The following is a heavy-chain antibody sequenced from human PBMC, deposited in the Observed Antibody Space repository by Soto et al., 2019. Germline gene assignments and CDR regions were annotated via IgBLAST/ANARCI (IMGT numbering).Heavy chain of an antibody. CDR3: ASPSGYGNAYYYYGLDV. CDR1: GYTFTSDY. D-gene: IGHD5-12*01. Sequence: ASVKVSCKASGYTFTSDYMLWVRQAPGQGLEWMGIINPSGGSTSYAQKFQGRVTMNRDKSTSTVYMELSSLRSEDTAVYYCASPSGYGNAYYYYGLDVWGQGPTVTVS. J-gene: IGHJ6*02. V-gene: IGHV1-46*01. CDR2: INPSGGST.